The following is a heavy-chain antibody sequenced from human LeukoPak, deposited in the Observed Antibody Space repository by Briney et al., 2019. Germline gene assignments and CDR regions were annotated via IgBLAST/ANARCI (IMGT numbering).Heavy chain of an antibody. CDR2: IKQDGSAQ. CDR3: ARDTPMGAH. V-gene: IGHV3-7*01. J-gene: IGHJ4*02. Sequence: GGSLRLSCAVSGSTFSNYWMSWVRQAPGRGLEWVTNIKQDGSAQNYVDSVKGRFTISRDNAKNSLYLRMNRLRVEDTAVYYCARDTPMGAHWGQGTLVTVSS. D-gene: IGHD5-24*01. CDR1: GSTFSNYW.